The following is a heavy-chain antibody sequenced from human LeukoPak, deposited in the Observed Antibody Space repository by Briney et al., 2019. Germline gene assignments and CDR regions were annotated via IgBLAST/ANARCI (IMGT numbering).Heavy chain of an antibody. Sequence: GGSLRLSCAASGSTVSSNYMSWVRQAPGKGLEWVSVIYSGGSTYYADSVKGRFTISRDNSKNTLYLQMNSLRAEDTAVYYCAREASGSSWSYYYYYMDVWGKGTTVTVSS. CDR2: IYSGGST. CDR3: AREASGSSWSYYYYYMDV. D-gene: IGHD6-6*01. V-gene: IGHV3-66*02. CDR1: GSTVSSNY. J-gene: IGHJ6*03.